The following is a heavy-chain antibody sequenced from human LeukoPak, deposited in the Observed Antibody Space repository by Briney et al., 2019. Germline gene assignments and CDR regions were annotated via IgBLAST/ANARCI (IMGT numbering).Heavy chain of an antibody. V-gene: IGHV3-30*02. Sequence: GGSLRLSCAAPGFTFSGYGMHWVRQAPGKGLEWVAYIRNDGSNKYYADSVRDRFTISRDNSKNTFYLQMNSLRAEDTAVYYCAKGGGGSGSYFDYWGQGTLVTVSS. J-gene: IGHJ4*02. CDR1: GFTFSGYG. D-gene: IGHD1-26*01. CDR3: AKGGGGSGSYFDY. CDR2: IRNDGSNK.